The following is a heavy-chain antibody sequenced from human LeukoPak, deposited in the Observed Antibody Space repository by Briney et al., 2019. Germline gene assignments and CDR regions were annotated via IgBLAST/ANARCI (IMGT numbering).Heavy chain of an antibody. D-gene: IGHD6-13*01. J-gene: IGHJ4*02. CDR3: AKDLHIAAADY. V-gene: IGHV3-74*01. CDR1: GCSFSTYW. Sequence: PGGSLRLSCAASGCSFSTYWMHWVRQAPGKGLLWVSRIKCDGSSTNYADSVKRRYTISRDNAKNTLYLQIYSLRAEDTAVYYCAKDLHIAAADYWGQGTLVTVSS. CDR2: IKCDGSST.